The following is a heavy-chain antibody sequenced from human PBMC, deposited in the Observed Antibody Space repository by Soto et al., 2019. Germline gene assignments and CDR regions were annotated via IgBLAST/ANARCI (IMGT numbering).Heavy chain of an antibody. D-gene: IGHD3-16*01. V-gene: IGHV1-18*01. Sequence: QVQLVQSGGEVKKPGASVKVSCKTSGYLLKNYGISWVRQAPGQGLEWLGWFNTYNDKTDYAEKVQGRVIMTVDTSTKTAYMELRSLRSDDTAVYFCAGGLSSYDVLSRHHYHVMDVWGQGTTVTVSS. CDR2: FNTYNDKT. CDR3: AGGLSSYDVLSRHHYHVMDV. J-gene: IGHJ6*02. CDR1: GYLLKNYG.